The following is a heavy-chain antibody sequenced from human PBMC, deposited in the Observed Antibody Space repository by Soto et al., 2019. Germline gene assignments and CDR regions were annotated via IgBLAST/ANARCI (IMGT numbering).Heavy chain of an antibody. Sequence: QVQLVQSGAEVKEPGSSVTVSCKASGGTFSSYTISWVRQAPGQGREWMGGIIPIFGTANYAQKFQGRVTITADESTSTAYMELSSLRSEDMAVYYCARGNHRWLQLWYFDLWGRGTLVTVSS. CDR3: ARGNHRWLQLWYFDL. CDR2: IIPIFGTA. CDR1: GGTFSSYT. D-gene: IGHD5-12*01. V-gene: IGHV1-69*12. J-gene: IGHJ2*01.